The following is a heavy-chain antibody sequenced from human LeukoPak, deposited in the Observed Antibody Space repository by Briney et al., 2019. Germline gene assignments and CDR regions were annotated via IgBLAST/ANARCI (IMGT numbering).Heavy chain of an antibody. J-gene: IGHJ6*02. D-gene: IGHD6-13*01. V-gene: IGHV3-74*01. CDR2: IKTDGSTT. Sequence: GGSLRLSCAVSGFTFSSSWMHWVRQAPGKGLVWVSHIKTDGSTTAYADSVKGRFTISRDNAKNSLYLQMNSLRAEDTALYYCAKDLYSSSWYSGMDVWGQGTTVTVSS. CDR1: GFTFSSSW. CDR3: AKDLYSSSWYSGMDV.